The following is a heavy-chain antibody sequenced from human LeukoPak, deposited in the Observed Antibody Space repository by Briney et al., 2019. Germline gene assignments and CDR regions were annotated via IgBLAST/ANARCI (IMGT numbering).Heavy chain of an antibody. V-gene: IGHV4-31*11. CDR1: GGSISSGGYS. CDR3: ARDVMKLGYCSSTSCYVGYYYGMVV. J-gene: IGHJ6*02. D-gene: IGHD2-2*01. CDR2: IYYSGST. Sequence: ASQTLSLTCAVSGGSISSGGYSWSWIRQPPGKGLEWIGYIYYSGSTYYNPSLKSRVTISVDTSKNQFSLKLSSVTAADTAVYYCARDVMKLGYCSSTSCYVGYYYGMVVWGQGTTVTVSS.